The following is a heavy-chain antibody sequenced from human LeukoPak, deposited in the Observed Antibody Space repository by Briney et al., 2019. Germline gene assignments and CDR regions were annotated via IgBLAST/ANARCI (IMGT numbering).Heavy chain of an antibody. D-gene: IGHD1-26*01. CDR1: GYTFTSFG. CDR3: ARTRPTWEGWGFDY. CDR2: ISASNGNT. J-gene: IGHJ4*02. V-gene: IGHV1-18*01. Sequence: ASVKVSCKASGYTFTSFGITWVRQAPGQGLEWIGWISASNGNTNYAQNLQGRVTMTTDASTTTAYMDLRSLRSDDTAVYYCARTRPTWEGWGFDYWGQGTLVTVSS.